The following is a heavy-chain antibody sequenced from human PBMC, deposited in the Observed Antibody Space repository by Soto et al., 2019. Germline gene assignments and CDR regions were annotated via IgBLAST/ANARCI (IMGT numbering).Heavy chain of an antibody. Sequence: SGPTLVKPTQTLTLTCTFSGFSLSTSGVGVGWIRQPPGKALEWLALIYWNDDKRYSPSLKSRLTITKDTSKNQVVLTMTNMDPVDTATYYCAHSEGEDDFWSGYYRSHSGMDVWGQGTTVTVSS. CDR1: GFSLSTSGVG. V-gene: IGHV2-5*01. J-gene: IGHJ6*02. CDR2: IYWNDDK. CDR3: AHSEGEDDFWSGYYRSHSGMDV. D-gene: IGHD3-3*01.